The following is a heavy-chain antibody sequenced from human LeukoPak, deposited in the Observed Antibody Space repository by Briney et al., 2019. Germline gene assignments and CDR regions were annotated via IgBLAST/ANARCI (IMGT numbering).Heavy chain of an antibody. CDR3: ARVKETTTTFHYFDYYMDV. J-gene: IGHJ6*03. V-gene: IGHV4-34*01. CDR1: GGSFSGYS. D-gene: IGHD5-24*01. Sequence: TETLSLTCAVYGGSFSGYSWSWIRQPPGKELEWIGKIDHSGSTNYNPSLKSRVTISVDTSKNQFSLKLISVTAADTAVYYCARVKETTTTFHYFDYYMDVWGKGTTVTVSS. CDR2: IDHSGST.